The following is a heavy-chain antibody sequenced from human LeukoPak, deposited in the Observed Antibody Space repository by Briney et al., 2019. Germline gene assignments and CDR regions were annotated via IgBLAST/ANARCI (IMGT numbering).Heavy chain of an antibody. J-gene: IGHJ3*02. D-gene: IGHD5-12*01. CDR2: ISSSSSYI. Sequence: GGSLRLSCAASGFTFSSYSMNWVRQAPGKGLEWVSSISSSSSYIYYADSVKGRFTISRDNAKNSLYLQVNSLRAEDTAVYYCARGGYSGYDRDAFDIWGQGTMVTVSS. CDR1: GFTFSSYS. V-gene: IGHV3-21*04. CDR3: ARGGYSGYDRDAFDI.